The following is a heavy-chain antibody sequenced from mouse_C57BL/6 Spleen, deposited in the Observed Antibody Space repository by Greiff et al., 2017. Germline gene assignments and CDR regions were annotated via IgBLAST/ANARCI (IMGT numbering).Heavy chain of an antibody. V-gene: IGHV10-1*01. CDR3: VRQDMDSNYLYYAMDY. Sequence: EVQGVESGGGLVQPKGSLKLSCAASGFSFNTYAMTWVRQAPGKGLEWVARIRSKSNNYATYYADSVKDRVTISRDDAESMLYLQMNNLKTEDTAMDYCVRQDMDSNYLYYAMDYWGQGTSVTVSS. D-gene: IGHD2-5*01. CDR2: IRSKSNNYAT. CDR1: GFSFNTYA. J-gene: IGHJ4*01.